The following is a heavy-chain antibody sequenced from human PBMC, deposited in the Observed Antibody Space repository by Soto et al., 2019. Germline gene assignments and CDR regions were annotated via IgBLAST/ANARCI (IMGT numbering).Heavy chain of an antibody. D-gene: IGHD3-3*01. Sequence: ASVKVSCKASGYTFTSYAMNWVRQAPGQGLEWMGWINTNTGNPTYAQGFTGRFVFSLDTSVSTAYLQICSLKAEDTAVYYCARDLNDFWSGYEPSMDVWGQGTTVTVS. CDR1: GYTFTSYA. V-gene: IGHV7-4-1*01. J-gene: IGHJ6*02. CDR3: ARDLNDFWSGYEPSMDV. CDR2: INTNTGNP.